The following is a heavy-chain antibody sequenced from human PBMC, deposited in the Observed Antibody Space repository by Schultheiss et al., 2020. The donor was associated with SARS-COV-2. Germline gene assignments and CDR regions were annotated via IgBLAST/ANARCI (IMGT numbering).Heavy chain of an antibody. CDR2: IYYSGST. D-gene: IGHD3-3*01. CDR1: GGSISGSSYY. Sequence: SQTLSLTCTVSGGSISGSSYYWGWIRQPPGKGLEWIGSIYYSGSTNYNPSLKSRVTISVDTSKNQFSLKLSSVTAADTAVYYCARGVNDDFWSGYYSPGKLDYWGQGTLVTVSS. J-gene: IGHJ4*02. V-gene: IGHV4-39*07. CDR3: ARGVNDDFWSGYYSPGKLDY.